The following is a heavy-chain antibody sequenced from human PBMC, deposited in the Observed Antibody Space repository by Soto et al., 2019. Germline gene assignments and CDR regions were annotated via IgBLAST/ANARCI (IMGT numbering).Heavy chain of an antibody. CDR3: SLFGLVIINGTDAFDI. D-gene: IGHD3-9*01. V-gene: IGHV4-39*01. CDR1: GGSISSSSYY. J-gene: IGHJ3*02. CDR2: IYYSGST. Sequence: SETLSLTCTVSGGSISSSSYYWGWIRQPPGKGLEWIGSIYYSGSTYYNPSLKSRVTISVDTSKNQFSLKLSSVTAADTAVYYCSLFGLVIINGTDAFDIWGQGTMVTVSS.